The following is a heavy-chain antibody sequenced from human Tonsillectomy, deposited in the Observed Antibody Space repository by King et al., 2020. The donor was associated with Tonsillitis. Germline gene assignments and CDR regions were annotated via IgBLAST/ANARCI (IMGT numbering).Heavy chain of an antibody. V-gene: IGHV3-9*01. CDR1: GFTFDDYA. D-gene: IGHD3-22*01. J-gene: IGHJ4*02. Sequence: VQLVESGGGLVQPGRSLRLSCAASGFTFDDYAMHWVRQAPGKGLEWVSGISWNSGSIGYADSVKGRFTISRDNAKDSLYLQMNSLRAEDTGLYYCAKGRQRLSHGYYYVSFDYWGQGTLVTVSS. CDR2: ISWNSGSI. CDR3: AKGRQRLSHGYYYVSFDY.